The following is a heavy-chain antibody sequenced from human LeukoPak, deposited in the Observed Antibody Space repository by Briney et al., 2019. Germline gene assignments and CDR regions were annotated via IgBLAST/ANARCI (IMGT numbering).Heavy chain of an antibody. Sequence: ASVKVSCKSSGYTFTTYGISWVRQAPGQGLEWMGWISTYNGDTNYAQKLQGRVTMTTDTSTSTAYMELRSLRSDDTAVYYCARVPYNSNWAFDYWGQGTLVTVSS. CDR3: ARVPYNSNWAFDY. V-gene: IGHV1-18*01. D-gene: IGHD6-13*01. J-gene: IGHJ4*02. CDR1: GYTFTTYG. CDR2: ISTYNGDT.